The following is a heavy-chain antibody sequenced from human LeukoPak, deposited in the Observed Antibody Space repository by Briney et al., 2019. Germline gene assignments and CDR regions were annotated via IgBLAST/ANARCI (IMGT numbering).Heavy chain of an antibody. CDR2: IGIRAYT. J-gene: IGHJ4*02. V-gene: IGHV3-48*03. CDR3: ARRSGRRYEY. D-gene: IGHD5-24*01. Sequence: LXXXXXXFTXSNYELHWVRQTPGEGLEWIAYIGIRAYTMYADSVKGRFTISRDNAVNSWYLQMNSLRVEDTGIYYCARRSGRRYEYWGQGVLVTVSP. CDR1: XFTXSNYE.